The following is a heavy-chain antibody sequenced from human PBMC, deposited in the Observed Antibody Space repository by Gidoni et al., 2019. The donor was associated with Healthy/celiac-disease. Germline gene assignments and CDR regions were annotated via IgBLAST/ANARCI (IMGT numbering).Heavy chain of an antibody. CDR3: ARVYGGKGYYMDV. CDR1: GGSISSSSYY. CDR2: IYYSGST. J-gene: IGHJ6*03. D-gene: IGHD2-15*01. V-gene: IGHV4-39*01. Sequence: QLQLQESGPGLVKPSETLSLTCTVSGGSISSSSYYWGWIRQPPGKGLEWIGSIYYSGSTYYNPSLKSRVTISVDTSKNQFSLKLSSVTAADTAVYYCARVYGGKGYYMDVWGKGTTVTVSS.